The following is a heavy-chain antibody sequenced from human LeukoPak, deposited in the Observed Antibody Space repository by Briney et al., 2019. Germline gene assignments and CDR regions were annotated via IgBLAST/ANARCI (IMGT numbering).Heavy chain of an antibody. D-gene: IGHD6-13*01. CDR3: ARIGAGSSRDY. V-gene: IGHV3-21*01. CDR2: IVGSSST. J-gene: IGHJ4*02. CDR1: GFTFSNFA. Sequence: GGSLRLSCAASGFTFSNFAMTWVRQAPGKGLEWVSSIVGSSSTYYADSLKGRFSISRDNAKNSLYLQMNSLRAEDTAVYYCARIGAGSSRDYWGQGTLVTVSS.